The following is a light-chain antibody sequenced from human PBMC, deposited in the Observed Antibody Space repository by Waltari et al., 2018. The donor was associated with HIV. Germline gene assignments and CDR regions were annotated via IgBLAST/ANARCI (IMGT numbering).Light chain of an antibody. CDR3: CSYAGSSTFYV. CDR1: SNDVGSYNL. V-gene: IGLV2-23*02. J-gene: IGLJ1*01. Sequence: ALTQPASVSGSPGQSITISCTGTSNDVGSYNLVSWYQQHPGKAPKLMIYEVNKRPSGVSNRFSGSKSGDTASLTISGLQAEDEADYYCCSYAGSSTFYVFGTATKVTVL. CDR2: EVN.